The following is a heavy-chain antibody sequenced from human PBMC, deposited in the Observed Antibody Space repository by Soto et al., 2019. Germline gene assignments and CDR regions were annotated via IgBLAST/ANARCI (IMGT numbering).Heavy chain of an antibody. CDR2: IYSGGST. CDR1: GFTVSSNY. J-gene: IGHJ4*02. CDR3: AREREPWIGLDY. D-gene: IGHD5-12*01. Sequence: GGSLRLSCAASGFTVSSNYMSWVRQAPGKGLEWVSVIYSGGSTYYADSVKGGFTISRDNSKNTLYLQMNSLRAEDTAVYYCAREREPWIGLDYWGQGTLVTVSS. V-gene: IGHV3-53*01.